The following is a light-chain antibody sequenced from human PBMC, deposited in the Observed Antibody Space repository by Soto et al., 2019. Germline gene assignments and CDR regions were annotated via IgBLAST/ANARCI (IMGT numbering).Light chain of an antibody. CDR1: SSDVGGYNY. CDR3: SSYTLNTALDRV. V-gene: IGLV2-14*01. CDR2: EVS. Sequence: QSVLTQPASVSGSPGQSITISCTGTSSDVGGYNYVSWYQQHPGKAPKLMIYEVSNRPSGISNRFSGSKSANTASLTISGLQAEDEADYYCSSYTLNTALDRVFGTGTKLTVL. J-gene: IGLJ1*01.